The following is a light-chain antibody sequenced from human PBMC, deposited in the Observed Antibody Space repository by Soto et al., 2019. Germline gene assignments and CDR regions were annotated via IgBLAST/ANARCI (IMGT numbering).Light chain of an antibody. J-gene: IGLJ3*02. CDR2: ISN. Sequence: QSVLTQSPSASWTPGQTITISYSGSTSNIGSTSVYWYQHFPDTAPTLDIHISNQRPSGVPGRFSGSKSGTSASLAISGLRSEDEADYFCASWDDSLSTGEFGGGTKVTVL. CDR1: TSNIGSTS. V-gene: IGLV1-47*02. CDR3: ASWDDSLSTGE.